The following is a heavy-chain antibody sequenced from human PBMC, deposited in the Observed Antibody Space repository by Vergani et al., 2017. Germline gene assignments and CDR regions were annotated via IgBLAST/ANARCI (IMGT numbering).Heavy chain of an antibody. Sequence: EVQLLESGGGSAQPGESLRLSCVASGFTFTAHGLNWVRQAPGKGLEWVSGISGQNFRTHYADSVKGRFTISRDDSKNTVYLQINSLRAEDTAVYYCVRDPFYGSGSYYGSFDYWGQGTLVTVSS. J-gene: IGHJ4*02. CDR3: VRDPFYGSGSYYGSFDY. D-gene: IGHD3-10*01. CDR1: GFTFTAHG. V-gene: IGHV3-23*01. CDR2: ISGQNFRT.